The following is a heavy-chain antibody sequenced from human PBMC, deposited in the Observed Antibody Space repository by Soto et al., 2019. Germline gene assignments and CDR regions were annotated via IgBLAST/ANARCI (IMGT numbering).Heavy chain of an antibody. CDR1: GFTFSRYN. Sequence: EVQLVESGGGLVQPGASLRLSCAASGFTFSRYNMNWVRQAPGKGLEWVSYISSSSSMIYYADSVKGRFTICRDNAKNSLYRQMNSLRDEDTAVYYCARDDWVIRGAISLPFDFWGPGTLVTVSS. CDR3: ARDDWVIRGAISLPFDF. J-gene: IGHJ4*02. CDR2: ISSSSSMI. V-gene: IGHV3-48*02. D-gene: IGHD3-10*01.